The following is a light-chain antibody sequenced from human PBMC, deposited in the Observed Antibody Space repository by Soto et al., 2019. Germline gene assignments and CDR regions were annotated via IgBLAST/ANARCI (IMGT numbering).Light chain of an antibody. J-gene: IGLJ1*01. CDR1: GSDVGDYNY. CDR2: EVS. V-gene: IGLV2-8*01. CDR3: SSYTGSSYV. Sequence: QSALTQPPSASGSPGQSVTISCSGTGSDVGDYNYVSWYQQHRGKAPKLMIYEVSKRPSGVPDRFSGSKSGNTASLTVSGLQAEDEANYYCSSYTGSSYVFGTGTKLTVL.